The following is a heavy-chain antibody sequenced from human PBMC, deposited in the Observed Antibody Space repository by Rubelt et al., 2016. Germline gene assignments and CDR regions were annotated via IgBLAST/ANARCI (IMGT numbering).Heavy chain of an antibody. Sequence: QVQLQEWGAGLLKPSETLSPTCAVYGGSFSGYYWSWIRQPAGKGLEWIGRIDTSGSTYYNPSLKSRVTISVDTSKNQFALKLSYVTAADTAVYYCARDHSSGWYLEGFFDYWGQGTLVTVSS. J-gene: IGHJ4*02. CDR3: ARDHSSGWYLEGFFDY. CDR2: IDTSGST. V-gene: IGHV4-59*10. D-gene: IGHD6-19*01. CDR1: GGSFSGYY.